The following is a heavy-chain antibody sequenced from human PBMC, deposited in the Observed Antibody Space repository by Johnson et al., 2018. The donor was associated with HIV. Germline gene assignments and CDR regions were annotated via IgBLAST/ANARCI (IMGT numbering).Heavy chain of an antibody. V-gene: IGHV3-30*02. Sequence: QVQLVESGGGVVQPGGSLRLSCAASGFTFSSYGMHWVRQAPGKGLEWVAFIRYDGSNKYYADSVKGRFTISRDNSKNTLYLQMNSLRAEDTALYYCAKDITGATDAFDIWGQGTMVTVSS. J-gene: IGHJ3*02. CDR3: AKDITGATDAFDI. CDR1: GFTFSSYG. CDR2: IRYDGSNK. D-gene: IGHD1-7*01.